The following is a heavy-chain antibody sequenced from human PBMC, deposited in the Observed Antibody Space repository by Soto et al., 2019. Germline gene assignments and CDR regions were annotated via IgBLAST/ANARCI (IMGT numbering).Heavy chain of an antibody. V-gene: IGHV4-59*08. CDR1: GGSISSYY. Sequence: QVQLQESGSGLVKPSETLSLTCTVSGGSISSYYWSWIRQPPGKGLEWIGYIYYSGSTNYNPSLKSRVTISVDTSKNQFSLKLSSVTAADTAVYYCARLRWDYYYYMDVWGKGTTVTVSS. J-gene: IGHJ6*03. CDR3: ARLRWDYYYYMDV. CDR2: IYYSGST.